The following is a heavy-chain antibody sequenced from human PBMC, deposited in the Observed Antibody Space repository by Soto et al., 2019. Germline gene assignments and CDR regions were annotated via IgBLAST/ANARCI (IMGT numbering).Heavy chain of an antibody. Sequence: SETLSLTCTVSGGSISSYYLSWIRQPPGKGLEWIGYIYYSGSTNYNPSLKSRVTISVDTSKNQFSLKLSSVTAADTAVYYCARVIVVVPAAISYWFDPWGQGTLVTVSS. V-gene: IGHV4-59*01. CDR2: IYYSGST. D-gene: IGHD2-2*01. CDR1: GGSISSYY. CDR3: ARVIVVVPAAISYWFDP. J-gene: IGHJ5*02.